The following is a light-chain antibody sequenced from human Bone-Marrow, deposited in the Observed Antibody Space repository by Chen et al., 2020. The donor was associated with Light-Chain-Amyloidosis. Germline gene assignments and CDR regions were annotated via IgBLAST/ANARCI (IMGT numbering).Light chain of an antibody. CDR1: LLAKNY. J-gene: IGLJ3*02. CDR3: YSATDDSLGV. V-gene: IGLV3-27*01. CDR2: KDT. Sequence: SSELTQPSSVSVSPGQTAKITCSGDLLAKNYVRWLQQKPGQAPVLVIYKDTERPSGIPERFSCSSSETTATLTVSGAQVDDEADYHCYSATDDSLGVFGGGTRLTVL.